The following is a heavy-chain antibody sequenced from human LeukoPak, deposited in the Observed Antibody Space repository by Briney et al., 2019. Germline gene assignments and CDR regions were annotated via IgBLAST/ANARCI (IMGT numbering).Heavy chain of an antibody. Sequence: ASVKVSCKPSGYIFTSYAISWVRQAPGQGLEWMGWINPNTGGTKYAQRFQDRVTMTRDTSISTAYMEVSRLRYDDTAVYYCARPLRVTMIRGAAFRASSDFDPWGQGTLVTVSS. V-gene: IGHV1-2*02. CDR2: INPNTGGT. D-gene: IGHD3-10*01. CDR1: GYIFTSYA. CDR3: ARPLRVTMIRGAAFRASSDFDP. J-gene: IGHJ5*02.